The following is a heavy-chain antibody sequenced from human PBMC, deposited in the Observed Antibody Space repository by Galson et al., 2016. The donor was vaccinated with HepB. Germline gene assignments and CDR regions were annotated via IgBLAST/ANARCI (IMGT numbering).Heavy chain of an antibody. CDR2: INSASGDS. V-gene: IGHV1-3*01. D-gene: IGHD3-9*01. J-gene: IGHJ4*02. Sequence: SVKVSCKVSGSTFHNYAFHWLRQAPGQRPEWMGWINSASGDSRVSQALQGRLTLTRDTSATTVFMELRSLAPGDTAVYYRARYSDRLQHWLAYWGQGTLVTVSS. CDR1: GSTFHNYA. CDR3: ARYSDRLQHWLAY.